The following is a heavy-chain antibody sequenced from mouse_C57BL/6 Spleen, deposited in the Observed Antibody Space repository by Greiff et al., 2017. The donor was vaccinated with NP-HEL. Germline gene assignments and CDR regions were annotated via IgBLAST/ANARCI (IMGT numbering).Heavy chain of an antibody. D-gene: IGHD1-1*01. CDR3: ARLDYDGSRSWFAY. CDR2: ISNLAYSI. CDR1: GFTFSDYG. Sequence: EVQLVESGGGLVQPGGSLKLSCAASGFTFSDYGMAWVRQAPRKGPEWVAFISNLAYSIYYADTVTGRFTISRENAKNTLYLEMSSLRSEDTAMYYCARLDYDGSRSWFAYWGQGTLVTVSA. J-gene: IGHJ3*01. V-gene: IGHV5-15*01.